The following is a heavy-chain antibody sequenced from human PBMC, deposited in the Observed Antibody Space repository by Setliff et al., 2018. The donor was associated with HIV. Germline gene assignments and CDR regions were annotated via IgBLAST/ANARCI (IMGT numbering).Heavy chain of an antibody. V-gene: IGHV4-59*08. J-gene: IGHJ4*02. Sequence: SETLSLTCTVSGGSISNYSWSWIRQPPGKGLQYIGFVHNSGSANYNPSLKSRVTISIHTSEKRCSLRLNSGTAADTAVYYCARLEGWKWNEYGSGAYFDWWGQVPRVTV. CDR2: VHNSGSA. CDR1: GGSISNYS. D-gene: IGHD1-1*01. CDR3: ARLEGWKWNEYGSGAYFDW.